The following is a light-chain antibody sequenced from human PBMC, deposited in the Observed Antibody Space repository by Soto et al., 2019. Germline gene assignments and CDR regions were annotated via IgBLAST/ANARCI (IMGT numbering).Light chain of an antibody. Sequence: QSALTQPASVSGSPGQSITISCTGTSSDVGSYNYVSWYQQHPGKAPKLMIYEVSNRPSGVSSRFSGSKSGNTASLTISGLQAKDEADYYCSSYTSSGTLFGTGTKLTVL. CDR1: SSDVGSYNY. CDR3: SSYTSSGTL. V-gene: IGLV2-14*01. CDR2: EVS. J-gene: IGLJ1*01.